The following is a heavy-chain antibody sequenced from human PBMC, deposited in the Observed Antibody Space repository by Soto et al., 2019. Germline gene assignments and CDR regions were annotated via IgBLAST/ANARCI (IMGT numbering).Heavy chain of an antibody. CDR3: AYGGSCDY. CDR2: ISTSGGTI. CDR1: GFSFNTYE. V-gene: IGHV3-48*03. D-gene: IGHD1-26*01. J-gene: IGHJ4*02. Sequence: EVQLVESGGGLVQPGGSLRLSCAASGFSFNTYEMNWVRQAPGKGLEWVSYISTSGGTIYYADSVKGRFTISRDNGKNSLDLQMNSLRAEDTAVYYCAYGGSCDYWGQGTQVTVSS.